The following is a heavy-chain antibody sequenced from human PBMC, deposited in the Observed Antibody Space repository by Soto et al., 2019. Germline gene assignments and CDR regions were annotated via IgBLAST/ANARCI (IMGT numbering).Heavy chain of an antibody. Sequence: EVQLLESGGGLVQPGGSLSLSCAASGFTFSSYAMSWVRQAPGKGLEWVSAISGSGGSTYYADSVKGRFTISRDNSKNTLYLQMNSLRAEDTAVYYCAKVGGNWELGSLYWGQGTLVTVSS. CDR3: AKVGGNWELGSLY. CDR2: ISGSGGST. CDR1: GFTFSSYA. J-gene: IGHJ4*02. V-gene: IGHV3-23*01. D-gene: IGHD1-26*01.